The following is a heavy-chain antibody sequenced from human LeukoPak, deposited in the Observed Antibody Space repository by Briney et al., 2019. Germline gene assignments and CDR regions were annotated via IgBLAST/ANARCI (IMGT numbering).Heavy chain of an antibody. V-gene: IGHV3-48*03. D-gene: IGHD6-19*01. CDR2: ITSSGDYT. J-gene: IGHJ4*02. CDR3: ARPGIAVAGEFFDY. CDR1: GFTFSSYE. Sequence: GGSLRLSCAAYGFTFSSYEMNWVRQAPGKGLEWLSYITSSGDYTYYADSVKGRFTMTRDNAKNSLYLQMNRLRAEDTAVYYCARPGIAVAGEFFDYWGQGTLVTVSS.